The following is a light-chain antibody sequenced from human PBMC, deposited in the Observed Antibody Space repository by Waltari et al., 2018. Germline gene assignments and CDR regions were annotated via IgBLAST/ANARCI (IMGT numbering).Light chain of an antibody. CDR1: QSISSW. V-gene: IGKV1-5*03. CDR3: QQYNSYST. J-gene: IGKJ2*01. Sequence: DIQMTQSPSTLSASVGDRFPITCRASQSISSWLAWYQQKPGKAPKLLIYKASSLESGVPSRFSGSGSGTEFTLTISSLQPDDFATYYCQQYNSYSTFGQGTKLEIK. CDR2: KAS.